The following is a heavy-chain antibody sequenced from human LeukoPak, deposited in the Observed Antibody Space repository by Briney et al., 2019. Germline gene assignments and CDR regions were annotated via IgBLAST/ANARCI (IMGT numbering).Heavy chain of an antibody. J-gene: IGHJ1*01. CDR1: GFTFNNYW. V-gene: IGHV3-74*01. CDR3: ARGQQLVDGVKYFQH. D-gene: IGHD6-13*01. CDR2: INSDETTT. Sequence: GGSLRLFCAASGFTFNNYWMHWVRQAPGKGLVWVSRINSDETTTTYADSVKGRFTISRDNAKSMLYLQMNSLRAEDTAVYYCARGQQLVDGVKYFQHWGQGTLVTVSS.